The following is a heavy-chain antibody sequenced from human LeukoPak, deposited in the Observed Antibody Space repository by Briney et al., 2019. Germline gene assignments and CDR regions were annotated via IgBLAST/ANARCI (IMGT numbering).Heavy chain of an antibody. Sequence: PGESLKISCQGSEYSFATYWIAWLRQMPGKGLEWMGIIYPSDSDTRYSPSFQGQVTISADKSIKAAYLQWSSLKASDTAMYYCARPLQGIVGATGFDYWGQGTLVTVSS. CDR3: ARPLQGIVGATGFDY. CDR1: EYSFATYW. D-gene: IGHD1-26*01. J-gene: IGHJ4*02. CDR2: IYPSDSDT. V-gene: IGHV5-51*01.